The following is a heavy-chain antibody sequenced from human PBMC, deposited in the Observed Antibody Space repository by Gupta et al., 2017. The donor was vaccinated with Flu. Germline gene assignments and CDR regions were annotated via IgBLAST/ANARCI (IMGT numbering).Heavy chain of an antibody. Sequence: VRQAPGKGLEWVSYISSRGTIKSYADSVEGRFTISRDTAKNSVYLQMNSLRVEDTAVYFCARDDTTLSYRYMDVWGKGTTVTVSS. CDR2: ISSRGTIK. D-gene: IGHD1-14*01. J-gene: IGHJ6*04. CDR3: ARDDTTLSYRYMDV. V-gene: IGHV3-48*03.